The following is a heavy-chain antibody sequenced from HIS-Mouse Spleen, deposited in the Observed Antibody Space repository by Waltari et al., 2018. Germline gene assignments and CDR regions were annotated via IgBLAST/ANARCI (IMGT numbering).Heavy chain of an antibody. D-gene: IGHD1-20*01. CDR1: GFTSRSYA. CDR2: ISYDGSNK. Sequence: QVQLVESGGGVVQPGRSLILSCAASGFTSRSYAMHWVRQAPGKGLEWVAVISYDGSNKYYADSVKGRFTISRDNSKNTLYLQMNSLRAEDTAVYYCARDHRNNWAIRDWGQGTLVTVSS. V-gene: IGHV3-30-3*01. J-gene: IGHJ4*02. CDR3: ARDHRNNWAIRD.